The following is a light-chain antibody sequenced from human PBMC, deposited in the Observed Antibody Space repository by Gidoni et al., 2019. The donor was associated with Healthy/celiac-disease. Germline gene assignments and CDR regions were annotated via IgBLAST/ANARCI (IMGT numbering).Light chain of an antibody. V-gene: IGKV1-33*01. CDR1: QDISNY. J-gene: IGKJ3*01. Sequence: DIQMPQYPSSLSASVGDRVTITCQASQDISNYLNWYQQKPGKAPKLLIYDASNLETGVPSRFSGSGSGTDFTFTISSLQPEDIATYYCQQYDNLPVTFGPGTKVDIK. CDR3: QQYDNLPVT. CDR2: DAS.